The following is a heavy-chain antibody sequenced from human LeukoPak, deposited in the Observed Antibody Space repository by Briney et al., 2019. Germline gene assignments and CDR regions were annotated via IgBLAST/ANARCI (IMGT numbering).Heavy chain of an antibody. CDR2: IKVDGTEK. D-gene: IGHD1-1*01. V-gene: IGHV3-7*05. CDR3: ARDWNGSGTAFDY. Sequence: GGSLRLSCAASGFTFSAYWMSWVRQAPGKGLEWVANIKVDGTEKYYVDSVKGRFTISRDNAKNSLSLQMSGLRAEDTAVYYCARDWNGSGTAFDYWGQGTLVTVSS. J-gene: IGHJ4*02. CDR1: GFTFSAYW.